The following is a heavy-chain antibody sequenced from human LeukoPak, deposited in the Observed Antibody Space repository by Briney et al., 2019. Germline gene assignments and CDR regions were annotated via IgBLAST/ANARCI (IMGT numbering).Heavy chain of an antibody. D-gene: IGHD3-10*01. CDR1: GFTLSSYW. CDR3: ARAGRYYHGSGSLGSYYSYGMDV. V-gene: IGHV3-7*01. J-gene: IGHJ6*02. Sequence: GGSLRLSCVASGFTLSSYWMSWVRQAPGKGLEWVANIKQDGSDKYYVDSLKGRFTISRESAKNSLYLQMTSLRAGDTAVYYCARAGRYYHGSGSLGSYYSYGMDVWGQGTTVTVSS. CDR2: IKQDGSDK.